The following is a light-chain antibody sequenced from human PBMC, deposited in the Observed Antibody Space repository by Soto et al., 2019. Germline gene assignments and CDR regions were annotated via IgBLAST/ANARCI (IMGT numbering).Light chain of an antibody. J-gene: IGKJ4*01. V-gene: IGKV3-11*01. Sequence: EIVLTQSPATLSLSPGERATLSCRASQSVFNSLAWYQQKPGQAPRLLIYASKRAAGIPSRFSDSGSGTDFTLTISSLEPEDFAVYFCQQRNSLPLTFGGGTKIEIK. CDR1: QSVFNS. CDR3: QQRNSLPLT. CDR2: AS.